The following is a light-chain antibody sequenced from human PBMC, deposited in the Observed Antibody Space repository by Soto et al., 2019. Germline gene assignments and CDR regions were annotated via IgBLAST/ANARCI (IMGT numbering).Light chain of an antibody. Sequence: DIPLTQSPSFLSASVGDRVTITCRASQGISSYLAWFQQKPGTAPKLLISATSTLQRGVPSRFSGSGSGTEFTLTISSLQPDDFATYYCQQQSGFPLTFGGGTKVDIK. CDR2: ATS. CDR1: QGISSY. J-gene: IGKJ4*01. V-gene: IGKV1-9*01. CDR3: QQQSGFPLT.